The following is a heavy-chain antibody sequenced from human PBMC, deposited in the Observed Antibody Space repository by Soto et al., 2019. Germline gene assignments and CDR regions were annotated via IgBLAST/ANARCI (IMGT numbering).Heavy chain of an antibody. J-gene: IGHJ4*02. CDR2: ISPMFGAA. V-gene: IGHV1-69*19. CDR3: AREVQVHTPAFVY. CDR1: GGTFNTYA. Sequence: QVQLVQSGAEMKKPGSSVKVSCQSSGGTFNTYAMNWVRQAPGQGPEWMGDISPMFGAANYAPKFQGRVTITADESTGTSYMPLISLTSEETALYFCAREVQVHTPAFVYWGQGTLVTVSS. D-gene: IGHD3-10*01.